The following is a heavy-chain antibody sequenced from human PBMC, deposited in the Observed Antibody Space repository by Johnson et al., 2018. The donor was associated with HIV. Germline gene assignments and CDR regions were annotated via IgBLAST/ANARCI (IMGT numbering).Heavy chain of an antibody. V-gene: IGHV3-33*08. J-gene: IGHJ3*02. CDR3: TTGISWFGAITFDI. Sequence: QEQLVESGGGVVQPGRSLRLSCVASGFTFSTYAMHWVRQAPGKGLEWVAVISYDGDDKHYGDSVEGRFTISRDDSKNTLYLQMNSLKTEDTAVYYCTTGISWFGAITFDIWGQGTMVTVSS. CDR2: ISYDGDDK. D-gene: IGHD3-10*01. CDR1: GFTFSTYA.